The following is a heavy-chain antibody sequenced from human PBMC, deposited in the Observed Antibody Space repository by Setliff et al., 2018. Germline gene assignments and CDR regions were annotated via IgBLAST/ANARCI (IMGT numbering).Heavy chain of an antibody. V-gene: IGHV1-69*13. CDR2: IIPFFGTA. D-gene: IGHD2-21*02. CDR1: GGTFSRFA. J-gene: IGHJ6*03. CDR3: ARESVVVVTTTNYYYYIDV. Sequence: SVKVSCKASGGTFSRFAISWVRQAPGQGLEWMGGIIPFFGTANYAQKFRGRVTITADESSSTGYMELSSLRSEDTAVYFCARESVVVVTTTNYYYYIDVWGEGTTVTVSS.